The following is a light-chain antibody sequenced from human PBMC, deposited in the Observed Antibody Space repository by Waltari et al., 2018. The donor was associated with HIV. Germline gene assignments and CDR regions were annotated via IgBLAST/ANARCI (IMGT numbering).Light chain of an antibody. CDR1: SSNLGAGYD. Sequence: QSVLTQPPSVSGAPGQRVTISCPGSSSNLGAGYDVHWYQPLPGTAPKLLIYGNSNRPSGVPDRCSGSKAGASASRAITGLQAEDEADYYCQSYDSSLRGSVFGGGTKLTVL. J-gene: IGLJ3*02. CDR3: QSYDSSLRGSV. CDR2: GNS. V-gene: IGLV1-40*01.